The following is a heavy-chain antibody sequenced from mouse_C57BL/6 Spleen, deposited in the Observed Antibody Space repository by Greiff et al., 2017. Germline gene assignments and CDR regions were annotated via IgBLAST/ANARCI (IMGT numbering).Heavy chain of an antibody. CDR1: GFTFSDYG. V-gene: IGHV5-17*01. J-gene: IGHJ4*01. D-gene: IGHD2-1*01. Sequence: EVQLVESGGGLVKPGGSLKLSCAASGFTFSDYGMHWVRQAPEQGLEWVAYISSGSSTIYYADTVKGRFTISRDNAKNTLFLQMTSLRSEDTAMYYCARDYGNSLYAMDYWGQGTSVTVSS. CDR3: ARDYGNSLYAMDY. CDR2: ISSGSSTI.